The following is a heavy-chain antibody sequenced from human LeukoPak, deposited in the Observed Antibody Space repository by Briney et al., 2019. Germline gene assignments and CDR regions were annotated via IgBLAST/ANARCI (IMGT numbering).Heavy chain of an antibody. CDR2: IIPIFGTA. D-gene: IGHD3-22*01. J-gene: IGHJ5*02. CDR1: GGTFSSYA. Sequence: GASVKVSCKASGGTFSSYAISWVRQAPGQGLEWVGGIIPIFGTANYAQKFQGRVTITTDESTSTAYMELSSLRSEDTAVYYCARGYDSSGYRFDWFDPWGQGTLVTVSS. V-gene: IGHV1-69*05. CDR3: ARGYDSSGYRFDWFDP.